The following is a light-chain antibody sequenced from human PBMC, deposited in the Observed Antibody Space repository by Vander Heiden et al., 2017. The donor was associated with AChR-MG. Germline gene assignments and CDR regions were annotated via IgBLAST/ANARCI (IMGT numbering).Light chain of an antibody. Sequence: DIVMTQSPDSLAVSLGERATINCKSSQSLLYNFNNKTYLAWYQQRLGQPPKLLIYWASTRESGVPDRFSGSGSGTDFTLTISGLQAEDVAVYFCQQYYNTPHTFGGRTQVEIK. V-gene: IGKV4-1*01. CDR1: QSLLYNFNNKTY. CDR2: WAS. J-gene: IGKJ4*01. CDR3: QQYYNTPHT.